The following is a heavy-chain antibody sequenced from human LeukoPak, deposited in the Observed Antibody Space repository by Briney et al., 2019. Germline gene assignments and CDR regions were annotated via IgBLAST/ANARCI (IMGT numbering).Heavy chain of an antibody. V-gene: IGHV4-59*12. Sequence: SETLSLTCTVSGGSISSYYWSWIRQPPGKGLKWIGNIYYSGYTTYSPSLRSRVTISVDTSKNQFSLKLTSVTAADTAVYYCARLSGLYSSLLYYYYYMDVWGKGTTVTISS. CDR2: IYYSGYT. CDR1: GGSISSYY. J-gene: IGHJ6*03. CDR3: ARLSGLYSSLLYYYYYMDV. D-gene: IGHD6-19*01.